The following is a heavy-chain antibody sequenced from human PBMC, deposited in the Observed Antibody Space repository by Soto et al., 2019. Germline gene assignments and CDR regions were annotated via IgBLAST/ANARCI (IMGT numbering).Heavy chain of an antibody. CDR2: ISGSGGST. Sequence: GGSLRLSCAAPGFTFSSYAMSWVRQAPGKGLEWVSAISGSGGSTYYADSVKGRFTISRDNSKNTLYLQMNSLRAEDTAVYYYAKSRASYYDFWSGYFDYWGQGTLVTVSS. CDR1: GFTFSSYA. V-gene: IGHV3-23*01. D-gene: IGHD3-3*01. J-gene: IGHJ4*02. CDR3: AKSRASYYDFWSGYFDY.